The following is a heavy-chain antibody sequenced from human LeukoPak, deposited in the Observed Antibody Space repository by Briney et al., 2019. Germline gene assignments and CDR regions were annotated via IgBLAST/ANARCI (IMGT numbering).Heavy chain of an antibody. V-gene: IGHV4-61*02. CDR2: IYTSGST. J-gene: IGHJ6*03. CDR3: ARVGVVVPAAIWDYYYYMDV. CDR1: GGSISSGSYY. D-gene: IGHD2-2*01. Sequence: SETLSLTCTVSGGSISSGSYYWSWIRQPAGKGLEWIGRIYTSGSTNYNPSLKSRVTISVDTSKNQFSLKLSSVTAADTAVYYCARVGVVVPAAIWDYYYYMDVWGKGTTVTVSS.